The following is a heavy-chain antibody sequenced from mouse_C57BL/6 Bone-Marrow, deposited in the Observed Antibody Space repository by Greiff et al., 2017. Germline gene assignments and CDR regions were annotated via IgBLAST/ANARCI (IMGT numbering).Heavy chain of an antibody. J-gene: IGHJ2*01. V-gene: IGHV1-55*01. CDR2: IYPGSGST. CDR1: GYTFTSYW. Sequence: VQLQQPGAELVKPGASVKMSCKASGYTFTSYWITWVKQRPGQGLEWIGDIYPGSGSTNYNEKFKSKATLTLDPSSSTAYMQLSSLTSEDSAVYYCARRITTVLDYWGQGTTLTVSS. CDR3: ARRITTVLDY. D-gene: IGHD1-1*01.